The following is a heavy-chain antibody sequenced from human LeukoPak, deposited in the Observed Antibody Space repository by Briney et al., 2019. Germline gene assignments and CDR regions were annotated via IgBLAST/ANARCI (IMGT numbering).Heavy chain of an antibody. D-gene: IGHD6-13*01. V-gene: IGHV4-30-2*01. CDR1: GASISSGDCS. CDR3: ARVLTAAGIGN. Sequence: PSETLSLTCTVSGASISSGDCSWSWIRQPPGKGLEWIGEIYHSGSTNYNPSLKSRVTISVDKSKNQFSLKLSSVTAADTAVYYCARVLTAAGIGNWGQGTLVTVSS. CDR2: IYHSGST. J-gene: IGHJ4*02.